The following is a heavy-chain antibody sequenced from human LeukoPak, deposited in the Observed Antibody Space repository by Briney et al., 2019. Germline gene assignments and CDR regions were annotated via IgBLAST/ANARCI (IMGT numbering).Heavy chain of an antibody. V-gene: IGHV4-59*12. CDR3: ARGYFDLNWFDP. Sequence: PSETLSLTCTVSGGSISSYYWSWIRQPPGKGLEWIGYIYHSGSTHYNASLKSRVTISVDTSKNQFSLKLSSVTAADTALYYCARGYFDLNWFDPWGQGTLIIVSS. J-gene: IGHJ5*02. CDR2: IYHSGST. D-gene: IGHD1-26*01. CDR1: GGSISSYY.